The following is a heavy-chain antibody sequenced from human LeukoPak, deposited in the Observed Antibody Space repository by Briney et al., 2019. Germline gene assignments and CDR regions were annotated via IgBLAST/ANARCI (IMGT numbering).Heavy chain of an antibody. J-gene: IGHJ4*02. Sequence: GGSLRLSCAASGFTFSSYSMNWARQAPGKGLEWVSSISSSSSYIYYADSVKGRFTISRDNAKNSLYLQMNSLRAEDTAVYYCARDRSSSSGRNYFDYWGQGTLVTVSS. V-gene: IGHV3-21*01. CDR1: GFTFSSYS. D-gene: IGHD6-6*01. CDR2: ISSSSSYI. CDR3: ARDRSSSSGRNYFDY.